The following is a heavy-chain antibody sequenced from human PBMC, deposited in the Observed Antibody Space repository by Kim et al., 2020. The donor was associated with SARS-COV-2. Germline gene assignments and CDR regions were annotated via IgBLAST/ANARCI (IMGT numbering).Heavy chain of an antibody. D-gene: IGHD3-3*01. Sequence: ASVKVSCKAAGYTFTSYDINWVRQAPGQGLEWMGWMNPNSGNTGYAQKFQGRVTMTSDTSISTAYMELSSLRSEDTAFYYCASGRFTTIFGVTIRSDGLDDYWGQGTLVTVSS. CDR3: ASGRFTTIFGVTIRSDGLDDY. CDR1: GYTFTSYD. V-gene: IGHV1-8*01. CDR2: MNPNSGNT. J-gene: IGHJ4*02.